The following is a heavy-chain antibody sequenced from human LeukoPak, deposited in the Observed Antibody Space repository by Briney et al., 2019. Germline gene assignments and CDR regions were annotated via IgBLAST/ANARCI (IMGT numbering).Heavy chain of an antibody. CDR1: GYTFTSYS. CDR2: ISVYNGNT. CDR3: ARDSRYSSGWYDY. V-gene: IGHV1-18*01. Sequence: ASVKVSCKASGYTFTSYSISWVRQAPGQGLEWMGWISVYNGNTNSAQKLQDRVTMTTDTSTSTAYMELRSLRSDHTVVYYCARDSRYSSGWYDYWGQGTLVTVSS. J-gene: IGHJ4*02. D-gene: IGHD6-19*01.